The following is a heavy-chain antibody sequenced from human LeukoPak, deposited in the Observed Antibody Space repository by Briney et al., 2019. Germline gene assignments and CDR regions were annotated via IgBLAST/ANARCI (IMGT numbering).Heavy chain of an antibody. Sequence: GGSLRLSCAASGFTFSDHYINWVRQAPGKGLEWVGRTRNKAESYKTEYAASVKGRFTISRDDSKKSLYLQMNSLKTEDTAVYYCSRESSIFWVVARSYMDVWGKGTTVTASS. D-gene: IGHD3-3*01. CDR2: TRNKAESYKT. CDR3: SRESSIFWVVARSYMDV. J-gene: IGHJ6*03. V-gene: IGHV3-72*01. CDR1: GFTFSDHY.